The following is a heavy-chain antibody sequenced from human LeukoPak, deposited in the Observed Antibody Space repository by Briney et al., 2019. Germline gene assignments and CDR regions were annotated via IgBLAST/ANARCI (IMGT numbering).Heavy chain of an antibody. J-gene: IGHJ6*04. CDR2: ISSSSSDI. CDR3: ARTRKYCSGTSCYPPDV. CDR1: GFTFSSYS. V-gene: IGHV3-21*01. Sequence: GGSLRLSCAASGFTFSSYSMNWVRQAPGKGLEWVSSISSSSSDIYYADSVKGRFTISRDNAKNSLYLQMNSLRAEDTAVYYCARTRKYCSGTSCYPPDVWAKGPRSPSPQ. D-gene: IGHD2-2*01.